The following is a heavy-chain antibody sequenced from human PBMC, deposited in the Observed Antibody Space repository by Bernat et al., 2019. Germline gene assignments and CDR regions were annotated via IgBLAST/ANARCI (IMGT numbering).Heavy chain of an antibody. CDR2: IGPNGNGP. CDR3: GKDLHTDVDY. J-gene: IGHJ4*02. V-gene: IGHV3-64D*06. CDR1: GFTFSSYS. Sequence: ELQLVESGGGWVQPGGSLRLSCSDFGFTFSSYSMYWVRQAPGKGLEYVSGIGPNGNGPYYVDSVKGRFTISRDNSKDTLYLQMSSLRVEDTAVYYCGKDLHTDVDYWGQGIAVTVSS. D-gene: IGHD5-18*01.